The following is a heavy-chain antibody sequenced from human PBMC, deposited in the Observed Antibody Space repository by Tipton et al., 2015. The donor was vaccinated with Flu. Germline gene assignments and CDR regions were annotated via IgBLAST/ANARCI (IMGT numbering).Heavy chain of an antibody. CDR2: ISSSGSTI. J-gene: IGHJ6*03. CDR3: ARATVTTSYYYYYYMDV. CDR1: GFTFSDYY. D-gene: IGHD4-11*01. Sequence: SLRLSCAASGFTFSDYYMSWIRQAPGKGLEWVSYISSSGSTIYYADSVKGRFTISRDNAKNSLYLQMNSLRAEDTAVYYCARATVTTSYYYYYYMDVWGKGTTVTVSS. V-gene: IGHV3-11*01.